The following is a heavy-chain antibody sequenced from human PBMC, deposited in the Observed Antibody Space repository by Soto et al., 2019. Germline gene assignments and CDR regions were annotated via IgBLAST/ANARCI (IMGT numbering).Heavy chain of an antibody. CDR2: INHSGST. D-gene: IGHD3-16*01. J-gene: IGHJ4*02. CDR1: GGSFSGYF. CDR3: ARAPWDPALGVITLDY. Sequence: SETLSLTCAVYGGSFSGYFWSWIRQPPGKGLEWIGEINHSGSTNYHPSLKSRVAVSVDTSKNQFSLKLSSVTAADTAVYYCARAPWDPALGVITLDYWSRGTLVTVPS. V-gene: IGHV4-34*01.